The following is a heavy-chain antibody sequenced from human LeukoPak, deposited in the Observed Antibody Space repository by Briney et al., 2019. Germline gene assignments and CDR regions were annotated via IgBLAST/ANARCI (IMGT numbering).Heavy chain of an antibody. Sequence: PGGSLRLSCAASGFTFSNAWMSWVRQAPGKGLEWVGRIKSKTDGGTTDYAAPVKGRFTISRDDSKNTLYLQMNSLKTEDTAVYYCTTDLEMATMPDIWGQGTMVTVSS. J-gene: IGHJ3*02. CDR2: IKSKTDGGTT. D-gene: IGHD5-24*01. CDR3: TTDLEMATMPDI. V-gene: IGHV3-15*01. CDR1: GFTFSNAW.